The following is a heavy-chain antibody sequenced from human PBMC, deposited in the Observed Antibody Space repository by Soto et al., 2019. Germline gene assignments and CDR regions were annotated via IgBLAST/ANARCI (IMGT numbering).Heavy chain of an antibody. CDR1: GFAFSSYA. CDR2: ISGSGGST. CDR3: AKDRARVAVADNWFDP. Sequence: QPGGSLRLSCAASGFAFSSYAMSWVRQAPGKGLEWVSAISGSGGSTYYADSVKGRFTISRDNSKNTLYLQMNSLRAEDTAVYYCAKDRARVAVADNWFDPWGQGTLVTVSS. V-gene: IGHV3-23*01. D-gene: IGHD6-19*01. J-gene: IGHJ5*02.